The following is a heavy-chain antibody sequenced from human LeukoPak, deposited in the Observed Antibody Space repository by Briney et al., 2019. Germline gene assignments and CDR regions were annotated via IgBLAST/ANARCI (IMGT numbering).Heavy chain of an antibody. Sequence: GGSLRLSCAASGFTFSSYSMNWVRQAPGKGLEWVANIKQDGSEKYYVDSVKGRFTISRDNAKNSMYLQMNSLRAEDTAVYYCAREYAVTTRDPYYYYYGMDVWGQGTTVTVSS. J-gene: IGHJ6*02. D-gene: IGHD4-17*01. CDR3: AREYAVTTRDPYYYYYGMDV. CDR1: GFTFSSYS. V-gene: IGHV3-7*01. CDR2: IKQDGSEK.